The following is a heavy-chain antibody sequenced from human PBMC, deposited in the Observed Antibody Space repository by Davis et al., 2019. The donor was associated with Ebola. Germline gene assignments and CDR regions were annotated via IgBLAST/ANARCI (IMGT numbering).Heavy chain of an antibody. CDR3: AKDFFEWDIVVVPAAMLDY. CDR1: GFTFSSYA. J-gene: IGHJ4*02. Sequence: GESLKISCAASGFTFSSYAMSWVRQAPGKGLEWVSAISGSGGSTYYADSVKGRFTISRDNSKNTLYLQMNSLRAEDTAVYYCAKDFFEWDIVVVPAAMLDYWGQGTLVTVSS. D-gene: IGHD2-2*01. CDR2: ISGSGGST. V-gene: IGHV3-23*01.